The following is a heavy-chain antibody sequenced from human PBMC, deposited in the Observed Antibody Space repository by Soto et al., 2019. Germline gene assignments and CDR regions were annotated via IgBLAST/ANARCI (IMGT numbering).Heavy chain of an antibody. CDR2: IYYSGRT. CDR1: GGSISSSSYY. J-gene: IGHJ4*02. CDR3: AGRIRDGYVYYLDN. Sequence: QLRLQESGPGLMKPSETLSLTCTVSGGSISSSSYYWGWVRQPPGKGMEWIGNIYYSGRTHYNPSLKSRVTIAVDTAKRQFSLKLTSVTASDRAVYYCAGRIRDGYVYYLDNWGQGKLVSVSS. V-gene: IGHV4-39*01. D-gene: IGHD5-12*01.